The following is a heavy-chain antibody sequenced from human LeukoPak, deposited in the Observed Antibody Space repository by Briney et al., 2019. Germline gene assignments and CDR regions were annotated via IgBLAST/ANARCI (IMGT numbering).Heavy chain of an antibody. J-gene: IGHJ4*02. Sequence: SETLSLTCAVSGSSISSGYYWGWIRKPPGKGLEWIGSIHHSGTTYYNPSLKSRVTISVDTSKNQFSLKLNSVTAADTAVYYCARDQGRYDSSGYYYYKGQGTLVTVSS. D-gene: IGHD3-22*01. CDR2: IHHSGTT. V-gene: IGHV4-38-2*02. CDR1: GSSISSGYY. CDR3: ARDQGRYDSSGYYYY.